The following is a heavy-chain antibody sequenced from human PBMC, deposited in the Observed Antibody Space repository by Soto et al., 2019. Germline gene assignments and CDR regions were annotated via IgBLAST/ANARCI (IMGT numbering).Heavy chain of an antibody. V-gene: IGHV2-5*02. J-gene: IGHJ5*02. CDR1: GFSLSTSGVG. D-gene: IGHD6-13*01. CDR3: AHGGSRYSSRYFDP. Sequence: QITLKESGPTLVKPTQTLTLTCTFSGFSLSTSGVGVGWIRQPPGKALEWLALIYWDDDKRYSPSLKSRLTTXKXPXXNQVVLTMTNMDPVDTATYYCAHGGSRYSSRYFDPWGQGTLVTVSS. CDR2: IYWDDDK.